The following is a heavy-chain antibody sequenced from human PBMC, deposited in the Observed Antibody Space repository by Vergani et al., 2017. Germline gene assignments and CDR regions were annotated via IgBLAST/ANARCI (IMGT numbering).Heavy chain of an antibody. CDR3: ARVHGDYAPPGDGRID. J-gene: IGHJ4*02. CDR1: GYTFTSYA. Sequence: QVQLVQSGAEVKKPGASVKVSCKASGYTFTSYAMHWVRQAPGQRLEWMGWINAGNGNTKYSQKFQGRVTITRDTSASTAYMELSSLRSEDTAVYYCARVHGDYAPPGDGRIDWGQGTLVTVSS. CDR2: INAGNGNT. D-gene: IGHD4-17*01. V-gene: IGHV1-3*01.